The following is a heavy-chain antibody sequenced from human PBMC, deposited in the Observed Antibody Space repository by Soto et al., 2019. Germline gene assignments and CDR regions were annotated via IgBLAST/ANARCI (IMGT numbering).Heavy chain of an antibody. V-gene: IGHV3-30-3*01. Sequence: PWGCLRLSCAASGFTFGSYARYWIRQAPGKGLEWMAVISYDGSNKYYADSVKGRFTISRDNSKNTLYLQMNSLRAEDTAVYYCARGTTVVTHYYYGMDVWGQGTTVTVSS. J-gene: IGHJ6*02. CDR1: GFTFGSYA. D-gene: IGHD4-17*01. CDR2: ISYDGSNK. CDR3: ARGTTVVTHYYYGMDV.